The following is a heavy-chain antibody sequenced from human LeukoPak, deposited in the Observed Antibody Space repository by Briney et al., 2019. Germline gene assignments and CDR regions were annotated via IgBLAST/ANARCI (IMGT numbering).Heavy chain of an antibody. D-gene: IGHD2-2*01. J-gene: IGHJ3*02. CDR1: GFTFSNAW. CDR2: IKSKTDGGTT. CDR3: TTDWRDIVVVPAAMRNAFDI. V-gene: IGHV3-15*01. Sequence: GGSLRLSCAASGFTFSNAWMSWVRQAPGKGLEWVGRIKSKTDGGTTDYAAPVKGRFTISRDDSKNTLYLQMNSLKTEDTAVYYCTTDWRDIVVVPAAMRNAFDIWGQGTMVTVSS.